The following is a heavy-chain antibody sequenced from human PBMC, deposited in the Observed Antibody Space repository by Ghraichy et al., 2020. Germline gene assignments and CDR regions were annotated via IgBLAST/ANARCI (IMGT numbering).Heavy chain of an antibody. CDR2: ISSSGVTK. V-gene: IGHV3-11*01. D-gene: IGHD1-1*01. CDR1: GFTVSDYY. Sequence: SCVASGFTVSDYYMSWIRQAPGKGLEWVSHISSSGVTKYYADSVRGRFTISRDTAKSSLYLQMNSLRAEDTAVYYCARGNWNDGRAFDSWGQGTLVTVSS. CDR3: ARGNWNDGRAFDS. J-gene: IGHJ4*02.